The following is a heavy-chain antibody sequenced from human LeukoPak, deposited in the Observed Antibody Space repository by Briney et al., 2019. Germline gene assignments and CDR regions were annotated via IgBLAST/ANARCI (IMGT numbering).Heavy chain of an antibody. D-gene: IGHD1-26*01. J-gene: IGHJ4*02. CDR3: AAWELLGDFDY. CDR2: FYPEDGET. Sequence: ASVTVSCKVSGYTLTELSMDWVRQAPGKGLEWMGGFYPEDGETIYAQKFQGRVTMTEDTSTDTAYMELSSLRSEDTAVYYCAAWELLGDFDYCGQGTLVTVSS. CDR1: GYTLTELS. V-gene: IGHV1-24*01.